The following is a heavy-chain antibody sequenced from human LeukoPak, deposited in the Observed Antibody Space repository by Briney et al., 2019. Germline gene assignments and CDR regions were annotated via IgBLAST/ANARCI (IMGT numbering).Heavy chain of an antibody. CDR3: ATNSAGTYDRPFDI. J-gene: IGHJ3*02. Sequence: SQSLSPTRILSGVSLTDVYCTCVPETPGEGLGWCGDIHYTGTTKYNPSLKRRVTISIDTSKNQFSLELSSVTATDTAVYFCATNSAGTYDRPFDIWGQGTMVTVSS. CDR2: IHYTGTT. CDR1: GVSLTDVY. V-gene: IGHV4-59*08. D-gene: IGHD1-26*01.